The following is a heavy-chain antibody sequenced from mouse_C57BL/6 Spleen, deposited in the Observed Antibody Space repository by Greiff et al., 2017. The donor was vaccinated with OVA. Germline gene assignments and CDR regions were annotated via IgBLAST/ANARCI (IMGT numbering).Heavy chain of an antibody. CDR3: ARQRTSPMDY. J-gene: IGHJ4*01. CDR2: ISSGGSYT. CDR1: GFTFSSYG. V-gene: IGHV5-6*01. Sequence: EVQGVESGGDLVKPGGSLKLSCAASGFTFSSYGMSWVRQTPDKRLEWVATISSGGSYTYYPDSVKGRFTISRDNAKNTLYLQMSSLKSEDTAMYYCARQRTSPMDYWGQGTSVTVSS.